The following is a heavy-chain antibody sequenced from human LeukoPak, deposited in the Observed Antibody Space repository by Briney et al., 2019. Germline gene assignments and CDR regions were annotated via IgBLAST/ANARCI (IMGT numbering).Heavy chain of an antibody. CDR2: ISGSGGST. Sequence: PGGSLRLSCAASGFTFSSYAMSWVRQAPGKGLEWVSAISGSGGSTYYADSVKGRFTISGDNSKNTLYLQMNSLRAEDTAVYYCAARPGGGARGYFDYWGQGTLVTVSS. V-gene: IGHV3-23*01. J-gene: IGHJ4*02. CDR3: AARPGGGARGYFDY. CDR1: GFTFSSYA. D-gene: IGHD3-16*01.